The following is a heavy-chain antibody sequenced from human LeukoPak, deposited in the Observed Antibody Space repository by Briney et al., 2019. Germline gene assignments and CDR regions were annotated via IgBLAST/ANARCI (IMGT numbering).Heavy chain of an antibody. Sequence: PGGSLRLSCAASGFTCSTYSMNWVRQAPGKGLEWVAYISMTIDTTYYTDSVKGRFTISRDHVKNSIYLQMNSLRAEDTAVYYCARTNRDPGYGMDVWGQGTTVTVSS. D-gene: IGHD2-8*01. CDR2: ISMTIDTT. J-gene: IGHJ6*02. CDR3: ARTNRDPGYGMDV. V-gene: IGHV3-48*01. CDR1: GFTCSTYS.